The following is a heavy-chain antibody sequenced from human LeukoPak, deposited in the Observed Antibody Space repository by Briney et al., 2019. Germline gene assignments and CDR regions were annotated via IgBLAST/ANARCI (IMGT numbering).Heavy chain of an antibody. J-gene: IGHJ4*02. CDR2: INHSGVA. D-gene: IGHD3-10*01. Sequence: SETLSLTCAVYGGSFSGYQWSWVRHPPGKGLEGIGEINHSGVADYNPTLTSRVTISLDTSKNHISLWLRSVTAADTAMYYCARILRYYGSGSYGYWGQGTLVTVSS. CDR3: ARILRYYGSGSYGY. CDR1: GGSFSGYQ. V-gene: IGHV4-34*01.